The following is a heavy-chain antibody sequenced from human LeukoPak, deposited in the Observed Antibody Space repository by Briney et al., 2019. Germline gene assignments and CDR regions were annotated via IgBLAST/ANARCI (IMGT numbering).Heavy chain of an antibody. V-gene: IGHV3-30*18. CDR2: ISYDGSNK. Sequence: GGSLRLSCAASGFTFSSYAMHWVRQAPGKGLEWVGVISYDGSNKYYADSVKGRFTISRDNSKNTLYLQMNSLRVEDTAVYFCANIAAAGLVYWGQGTLVTVSS. CDR3: ANIAAAGLVY. J-gene: IGHJ4*02. D-gene: IGHD6-13*01. CDR1: GFTFSSYA.